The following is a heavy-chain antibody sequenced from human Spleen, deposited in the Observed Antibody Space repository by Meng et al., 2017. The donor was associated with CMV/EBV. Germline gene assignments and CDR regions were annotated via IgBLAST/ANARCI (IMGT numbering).Heavy chain of an antibody. CDR3: ARGHIVVVPAAIRNWFDP. CDR2: MNHSGST. J-gene: IGHJ5*02. CDR1: GCCCGYY. V-gene: IGHV4-34*01. Sequence: GCCCGYYWLWTRQSPGKGLEWIGAMNHSGSTNYDPSLKRRVTISVDTSKNQFSLKLSSVTAADTAVYSCARGHIVVVPAAIRNWFDPWGQGTLVTVSS. D-gene: IGHD2-2*01.